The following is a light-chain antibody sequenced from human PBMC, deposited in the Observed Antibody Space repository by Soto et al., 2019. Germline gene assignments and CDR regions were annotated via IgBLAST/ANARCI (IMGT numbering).Light chain of an antibody. J-gene: IGKJ1*01. CDR2: DAS. CDR3: QHYNSDPWT. Sequence: DIEMTQYPSTLSASVGDRVTITCRASQTIRRWLAWYQQRPGKAPKVLIYDASTLESGVPARFSGSGSETEFTLTISSLQPEDSATYYCQHYNSDPWTFGQGTKVDIK. V-gene: IGKV1-5*01. CDR1: QTIRRW.